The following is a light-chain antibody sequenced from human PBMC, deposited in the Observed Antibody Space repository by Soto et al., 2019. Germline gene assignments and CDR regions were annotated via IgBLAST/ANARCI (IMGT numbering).Light chain of an antibody. V-gene: IGKV1-17*01. CDR3: QHYNSYSEA. J-gene: IGKJ1*01. Sequence: DIQMTQSPSSLSASVGARVPITCRASQGIRNDLGWYQQKPGKAPKRLIYKASTLKSGVPSRFSGSGSGTEFTLTISSLQPDDFATYYCQHYNSYSEAFGQGTKVDIK. CDR1: QGIRND. CDR2: KAS.